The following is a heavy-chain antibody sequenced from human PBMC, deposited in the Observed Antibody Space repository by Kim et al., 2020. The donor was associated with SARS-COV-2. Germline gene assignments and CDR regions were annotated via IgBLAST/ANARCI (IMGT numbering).Heavy chain of an antibody. J-gene: IGHJ4*02. Sequence: SETLSLTCAVYGGSFSGYYWSWIRQPPGKGLEWIGEINHSGSTNYNPSLKSRVIISVDTSKNQFSLKLSSVTAADTAVYYCARGPQPFDYWGQGTLVTVS. V-gene: IGHV4-34*01. CDR3: ARGPQPFDY. CDR2: INHSGST. CDR1: GGSFSGYY.